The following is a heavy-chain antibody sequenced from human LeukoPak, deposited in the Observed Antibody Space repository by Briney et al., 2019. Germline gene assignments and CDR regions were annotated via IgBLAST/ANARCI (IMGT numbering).Heavy chain of an antibody. CDR1: GGSISTGVYY. CDR3: ARATTIFSYYFDY. V-gene: IGHV4-30-4*01. Sequence: SETLSLTCTASGGSISTGVYYWSWIRQPPGKGLEWIGYIYYSGSTYYNPSLKSRVTISIDTSKNQFSLKLSSVTAADTAVYYCARATTIFSYYFDYWGQGTLVTVSS. D-gene: IGHD3-9*01. J-gene: IGHJ4*02. CDR2: IYYSGST.